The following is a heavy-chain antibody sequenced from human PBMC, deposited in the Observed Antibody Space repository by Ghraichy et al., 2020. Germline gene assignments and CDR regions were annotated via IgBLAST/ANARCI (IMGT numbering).Heavy chain of an antibody. CDR2: IYPGDSDT. J-gene: IGHJ3*02. V-gene: IGHV5-51*01. CDR3: ARQRIYCGGDCYFEAFDI. Sequence: GESLNISCKGSGYSFTSYRIGWVRQMPGKGLEWMGIIYPGDSDTRYSPSFQGQVTISADKSISTAYLQWSSLKASDTAMYYCARQRIYCGGDCYFEAFDIWGQGTMVTVSS. CDR1: GYSFTSYR. D-gene: IGHD2-21*01.